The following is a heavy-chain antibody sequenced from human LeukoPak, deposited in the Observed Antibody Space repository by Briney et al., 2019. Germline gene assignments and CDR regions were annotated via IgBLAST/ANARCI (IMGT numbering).Heavy chain of an antibody. CDR3: ASCDDYGGNPPICDY. CDR1: GGSFSGYY. CDR2: INHSGST. D-gene: IGHD4-23*01. V-gene: IGHV4-34*09. J-gene: IGHJ4*02. Sequence: SETLSLTCAVYGGSFSGYYWSWIRQPPGKGLEWIGEINHSGSTNYNPSLKSRVTISVDTSKNQFSLKLSSVTAADTAVYYCASCDDYGGNPPICDYWGQGTLVTVSS.